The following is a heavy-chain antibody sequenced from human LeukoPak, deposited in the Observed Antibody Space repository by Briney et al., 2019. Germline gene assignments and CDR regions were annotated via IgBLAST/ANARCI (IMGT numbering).Heavy chain of an antibody. Sequence: GGSLRLSCAVSGTTLSNYGMSWVRQAPGKGLEWVAGISDSGGRTNYADSVKGRFTISRDNPKNTLYLQMNSLRAEDTAVYFCAKRGVVIRVILVGFHKEAYYFDSWGQGALLTVSS. V-gene: IGHV3-23*01. CDR2: ISDSGGRT. CDR3: AKRGVVIRVILVGFHKEAYYFDS. J-gene: IGHJ4*02. D-gene: IGHD3-22*01. CDR1: GTTLSNYG.